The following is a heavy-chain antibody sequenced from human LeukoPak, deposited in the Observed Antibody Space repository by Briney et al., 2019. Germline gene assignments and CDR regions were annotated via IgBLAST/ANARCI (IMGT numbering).Heavy chain of an antibody. CDR1: GFTFHDYA. Sequence: GGSLRLSCAASGFTFHDYAMHWVRQVPGKGLEWVSGINWLGGNAHYADSVKGRFTISRDNAKNSLYLEMNSLSTEDTAFYYCAKAINHYYDSSGYFQTWGQGALVTVSS. D-gene: IGHD3-22*01. CDR3: AKAINHYYDSSGYFQT. J-gene: IGHJ5*02. CDR2: INWLGGNA. V-gene: IGHV3-9*01.